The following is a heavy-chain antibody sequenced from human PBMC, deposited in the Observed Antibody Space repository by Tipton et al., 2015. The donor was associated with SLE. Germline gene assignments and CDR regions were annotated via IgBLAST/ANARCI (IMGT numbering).Heavy chain of an antibody. J-gene: IGHJ5*02. D-gene: IGHD6-19*01. Sequence: TLSLTCTVSGGSIGTSYWSWIRQPPGKGLEWIGYVHYSGSTNYNPSLKSRVTISVETSKSQFSLKLNSVDAADTAVYYCARLIAVSNTVDWFDPWGQGTLVTVSS. CDR3: ARLIAVSNTVDWFDP. CDR1: GGSIGTSY. CDR2: VHYSGST. V-gene: IGHV4-59*08.